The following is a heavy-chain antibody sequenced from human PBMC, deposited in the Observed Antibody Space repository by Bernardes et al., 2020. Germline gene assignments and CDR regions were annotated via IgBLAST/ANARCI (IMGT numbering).Heavy chain of an antibody. CDR2: IFYSGTT. CDR1: GGSINNRDYY. Sequence: TLSLTCTVSGGSINNRDYYWAWIRQPPGRGLEWIGSIFYSGTTYYSPSLESRVTMSLDASKNQFSLKLTSVTAADTAVYYCARDLVVTAISGFYFDDWGRGTRVNVSS. J-gene: IGHJ4*02. V-gene: IGHV4-39*01. CDR3: ARDLVVTAISGFYFDD. D-gene: IGHD2-21*02.